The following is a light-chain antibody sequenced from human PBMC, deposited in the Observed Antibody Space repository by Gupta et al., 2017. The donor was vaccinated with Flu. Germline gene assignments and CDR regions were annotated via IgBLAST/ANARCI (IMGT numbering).Light chain of an antibody. CDR3: MQGEHWPWT. Sequence: DVVMTQSPLSLSVTLGQPASISCRSSQGLVNSDGNTYLHWFQQRPGQTPRRLIHLGSYRDSGVPDRFSGSGSGTDFTLKISRVEAEDVGIYCCMQGEHWPWTFGQGTKVEVK. V-gene: IGKV2-30*01. CDR2: LGS. J-gene: IGKJ1*01. CDR1: QGLVNSDGNTY.